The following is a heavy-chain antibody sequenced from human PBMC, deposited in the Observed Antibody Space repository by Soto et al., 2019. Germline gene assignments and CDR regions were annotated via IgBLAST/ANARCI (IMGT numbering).Heavy chain of an antibody. V-gene: IGHV4-59*01. J-gene: IGHJ5*02. CDR3: ARLGAVPTMFDP. Sequence: SETLSLTCTVSGGSISSYYWSWIRQPPGRGLEWIGYIYYSGSTNYNPSLKSRVTISVDTSKNQFSLKLSSVTAADTAVYYCARLGAVPTMFDPWGQGTLVIVSS. CDR1: GGSISSYY. D-gene: IGHD5-12*01. CDR2: IYYSGST.